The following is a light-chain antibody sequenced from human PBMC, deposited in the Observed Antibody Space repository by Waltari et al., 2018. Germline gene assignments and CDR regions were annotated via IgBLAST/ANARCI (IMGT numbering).Light chain of an antibody. CDR1: QSISSTY. CDR2: AAS. J-gene: IGKJ1*01. V-gene: IGKV3-20*01. Sequence: EIVLTQSTDTLSLSPGERAALSCRASQSISSTYVAWYQHKPGQAPRLLIYAASSRATGIPDRFSGSGSGTDFTLTISRLEPEDFAVYYCQHYGTSSVTFGQGTKVEIK. CDR3: QHYGTSSVT.